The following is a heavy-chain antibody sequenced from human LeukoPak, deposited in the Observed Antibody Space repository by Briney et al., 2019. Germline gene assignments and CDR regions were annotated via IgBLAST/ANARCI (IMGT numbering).Heavy chain of an antibody. Sequence: GRSLRLSCSASGFTFNNFALHWVRQAPGKGLEWVAVISYDGNNKYYADSVKGRFTISRDYSKKTLFLQMNSLRAEDTAVYYCVTTWGAHYWYFDLWGRGALVTVSS. J-gene: IGHJ2*01. V-gene: IGHV3-30*03. CDR3: VTTWGAHYWYFDL. CDR2: ISYDGNNK. D-gene: IGHD1-26*01. CDR1: GFTFNNFA.